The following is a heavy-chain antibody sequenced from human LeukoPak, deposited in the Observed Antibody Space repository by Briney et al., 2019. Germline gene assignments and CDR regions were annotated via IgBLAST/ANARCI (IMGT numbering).Heavy chain of an antibody. Sequence: GGSLRLSCAASGFTLTNYDMHWVRQPAGKGLEWVSTVGIAGDTYYTDSVKGRFTISRDNSKNTLYLQMNSLRAEDTAVYYCAKFDFWSGYHNAYYYGMDVWGQGTTVTVSS. J-gene: IGHJ6*02. CDR2: VGIAGDT. V-gene: IGHV3-13*01. D-gene: IGHD3-3*01. CDR1: GFTLTNYD. CDR3: AKFDFWSGYHNAYYYGMDV.